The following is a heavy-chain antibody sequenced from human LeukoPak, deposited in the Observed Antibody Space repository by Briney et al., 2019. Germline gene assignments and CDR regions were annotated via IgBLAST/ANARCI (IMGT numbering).Heavy chain of an antibody. Sequence: ASVTVSCKASGYSFVFFGVSWVRQAPGQGLEWMGWISSHNGNTHYAARLQDRVTMTTDTSTSTSYMELRSLRSDDTAVYYCARAVSGSLYGDFDFWGQGTLVTVSS. J-gene: IGHJ4*02. CDR1: GYSFVFFG. CDR2: ISSHNGNT. CDR3: ARAVSGSLYGDFDF. V-gene: IGHV1-18*01. D-gene: IGHD1-26*01.